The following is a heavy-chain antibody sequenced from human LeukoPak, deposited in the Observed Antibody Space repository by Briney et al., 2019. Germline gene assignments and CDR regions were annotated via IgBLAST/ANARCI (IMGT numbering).Heavy chain of an antibody. Sequence: GESLKISCQGSGYSFTSYWIGWVRQMPGKGPEWMGIIYPGDSDTRYSPSFQGQVTISADKSISTAYLQWSSLKASDTAVYYCARGYYDSSGYYPHNWFDPWGQGTLVTVSS. CDR3: ARGYYDSSGYYPHNWFDP. V-gene: IGHV5-51*01. CDR1: GYSFTSYW. CDR2: IYPGDSDT. D-gene: IGHD3-22*01. J-gene: IGHJ5*02.